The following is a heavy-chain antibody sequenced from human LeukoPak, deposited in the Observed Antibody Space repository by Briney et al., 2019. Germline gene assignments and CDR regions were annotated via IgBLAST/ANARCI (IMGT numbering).Heavy chain of an antibody. J-gene: IGHJ5*02. Sequence: SVKVSCKASRGTFSSYAISWVRQAPGQGLEWMGRIIPILGIANYAQKFQGRVTITADKSTSTAYMELSSLRSEDTAVYYCARDRSREYQLLYGWFDPWGQGTLVTVSS. CDR2: IIPILGIA. D-gene: IGHD2-2*02. CDR1: RGTFSSYA. V-gene: IGHV1-69*04. CDR3: ARDRSREYQLLYGWFDP.